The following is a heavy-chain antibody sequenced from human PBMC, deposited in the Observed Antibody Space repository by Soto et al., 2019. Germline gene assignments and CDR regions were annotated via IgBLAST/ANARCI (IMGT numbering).Heavy chain of an antibody. J-gene: IGHJ4*02. V-gene: IGHV3-30-3*01. CDR3: ARSIAARPTDY. Sequence: QVQLVESGGGVVQPGRSLRLSCAASGFTFSSYAMHWVRQAPGKGLEWVAVISYDGSNKYYADSVKGRFTISRDNSKNTLYLQMNSLRAEDTAVYYCARSIAARPTDYWGQGTLVTVSS. CDR1: GFTFSSYA. D-gene: IGHD6-6*01. CDR2: ISYDGSNK.